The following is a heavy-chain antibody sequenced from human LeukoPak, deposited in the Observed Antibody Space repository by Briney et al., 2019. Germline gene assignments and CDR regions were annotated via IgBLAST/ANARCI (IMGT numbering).Heavy chain of an antibody. CDR2: ISSNSDYI. CDR1: GGSISSSS. V-gene: IGHV3-21*01. Sequence: ETLSLTCTVSGGSISSSSYYWGWIRQAPGKGLEWVSSISSNSDYIYYADSVKGRFTISRDNAKNSLYLQMNSLRAEDTAVYYCARGLCGGDCYDYWGQGTLVTVSS. D-gene: IGHD2-21*01. CDR3: ARGLCGGDCYDY. J-gene: IGHJ4*02.